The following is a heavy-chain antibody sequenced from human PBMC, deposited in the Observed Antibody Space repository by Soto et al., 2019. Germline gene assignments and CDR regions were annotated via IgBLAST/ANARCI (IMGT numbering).Heavy chain of an antibody. D-gene: IGHD2-8*01. CDR3: ARYNSYAIDY. J-gene: IGHJ4*02. CDR1: GTSISSYY. CDR2: IHYSGTT. V-gene: IGHV4-59*01. Sequence: RSETLSLTCTVSGTSISSYYWSWIRQPPGKGLEWIANIHYSGTTNYNPSLASRVTLSVDTSKNQFSLKMTSVTAADRAMYFCARYNSYAIDYWGRGTLVTVSS.